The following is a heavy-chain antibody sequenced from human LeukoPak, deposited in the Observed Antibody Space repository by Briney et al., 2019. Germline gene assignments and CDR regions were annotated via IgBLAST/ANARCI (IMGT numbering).Heavy chain of an antibody. V-gene: IGHV3-21*01. D-gene: IGHD3-3*01. J-gene: IGHJ4*02. CDR1: GFTFSSYS. CDR2: ISSSSSYI. CDR3: ASRSTIFGPVDY. Sequence: GGSLRLSCAASGFTFSSYSMNWVRQAPGKGLEWVSSISSSSSYIYYADSVKGRFTISRDNAKNSLYLQMNSLRAEDTAVYYCASRSTIFGPVDYWGQGTLVTVSS.